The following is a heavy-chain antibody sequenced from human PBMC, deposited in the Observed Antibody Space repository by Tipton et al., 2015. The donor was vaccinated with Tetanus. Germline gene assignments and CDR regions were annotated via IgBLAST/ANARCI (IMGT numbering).Heavy chain of an antibody. CDR3: ARPGVGGYTGYYFDF. CDR1: VGSLSRGTYY. CDR2: IYYNGAT. V-gene: IGHV4-39*01. D-gene: IGHD5-12*01. J-gene: IGHJ4*02. Sequence: TLSLTCTASVGSLSRGTYYWAWIRQPPGKGLEWIGNIYYNGATYYNASLESRVTISIDASRDQFSLKLDSVTAADAAVYYCARPGVGGYTGYYFDFWGQGTVVTVSS.